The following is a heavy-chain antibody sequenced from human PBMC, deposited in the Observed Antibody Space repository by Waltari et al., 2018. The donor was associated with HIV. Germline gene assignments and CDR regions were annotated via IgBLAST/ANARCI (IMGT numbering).Heavy chain of an antibody. CDR1: GYTFTSYG. J-gene: IGHJ6*02. V-gene: IGHV1-18*01. CDR2: ISAYNGNT. CDR3: ARWLLGVVVPAAAPIVYAMDV. Sequence: QVQLVQSGAEVKKPGASVKVSCKASGYTFTSYGISWVRQAPGQGLEWMGWISAYNGNTNYAQKLQGRVTMTTYTSTSTAYMDLRGLRSDDTAVYYCARWLLGVVVPAAAPIVYAMDVWGQGTTVTVSS. D-gene: IGHD2-2*01.